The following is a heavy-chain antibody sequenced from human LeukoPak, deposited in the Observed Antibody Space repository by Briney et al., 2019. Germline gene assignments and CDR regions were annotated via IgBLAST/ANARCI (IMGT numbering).Heavy chain of an antibody. V-gene: IGHV1-46*01. Sequence: ASVKVSCKASGYTFTSYYMHWVRQAPGQGLEWMGIINPSGGSTSYAQKFQGRVTMTRGTSTSTVYMELSSLRSEDTAVYYCARGEAPRHSTGWFDPWGQGTLVTVSS. CDR2: INPSGGST. CDR3: ARGEAPRHSTGWFDP. D-gene: IGHD2-8*02. CDR1: GYTFTSYY. J-gene: IGHJ5*02.